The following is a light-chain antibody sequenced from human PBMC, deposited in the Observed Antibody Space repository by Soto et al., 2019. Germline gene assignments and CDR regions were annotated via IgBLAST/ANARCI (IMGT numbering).Light chain of an antibody. Sequence: DIQMTQSPSSVSASVGDRVTITCRASQGISSWLAWYQQKPGRVPKLLIYAASSLQSGVPSRFSGSGSGNDFTLPINSMQHEDVANYYCHQVNNFPPTFGGGTEVEL. CDR2: AAS. J-gene: IGKJ4*01. V-gene: IGKV1D-12*01. CDR1: QGISSW. CDR3: HQVNNFPPT.